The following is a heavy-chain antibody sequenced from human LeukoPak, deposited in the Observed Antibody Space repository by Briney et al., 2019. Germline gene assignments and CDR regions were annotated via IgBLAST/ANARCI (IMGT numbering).Heavy chain of an antibody. J-gene: IGHJ6*03. CDR1: GFTFSSYA. CDR2: ISGSGGST. D-gene: IGHD2-21*01. Sequence: GGSLRLSCAASGFTFSSYAMSWVRQAPGKGLEWVSAISGSGGSTYYADSVKGRFTISRDNSKNTLYLQMNSLRAEDTAVYYCARVQIAPYYYMDVWGKGTTVTVSS. V-gene: IGHV3-23*01. CDR3: ARVQIAPYYYMDV.